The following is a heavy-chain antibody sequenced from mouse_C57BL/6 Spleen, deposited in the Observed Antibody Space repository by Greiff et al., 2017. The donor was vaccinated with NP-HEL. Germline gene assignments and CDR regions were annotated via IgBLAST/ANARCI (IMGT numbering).Heavy chain of an antibody. J-gene: IGHJ4*01. V-gene: IGHV1-50*01. CDR2: IDPSDSYT. Sequence: QQSCKASGYTFPSYWMQWVKQRPGQGLEGIGEIDPSDSYTNYNQKFKGKATLTVDTSSSTAYMQLSSLTSEDSAVYYCARGYGNYEDYWGQGTSVTVSS. CDR3: ARGYGNYEDY. D-gene: IGHD2-1*01. CDR1: GYTFPSYW.